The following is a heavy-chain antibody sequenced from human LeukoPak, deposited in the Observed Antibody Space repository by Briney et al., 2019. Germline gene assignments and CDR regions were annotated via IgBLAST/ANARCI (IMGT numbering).Heavy chain of an antibody. J-gene: IGHJ4*02. CDR3: ARGGWYQLWSGYYSDY. Sequence: GASVKVSCKASGYTFTSYDINWVRQATGQGLEWMGIINPSDGSTIYAQKFQGRGTMTRDTSTSTVYMELSSLRYEDTAVYFCARGGWYQLWSGYYSDYWGQGTLVTVSS. D-gene: IGHD3-3*01. CDR1: GYTFTSYD. V-gene: IGHV1-46*03. CDR2: INPSDGST.